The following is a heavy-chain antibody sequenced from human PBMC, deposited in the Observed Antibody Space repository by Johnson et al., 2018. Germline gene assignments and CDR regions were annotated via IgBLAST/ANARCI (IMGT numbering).Heavy chain of an antibody. Sequence: VQLVQSGGGLVKPGGSLRLSCVASGFTFNDYTMNWVRQAPGKGLEWVSSISSVSNYLYYADSVKGRFTISRDNAKNSLYLQMSSLRGEDTALYYWAQSRNGAYYAFDIWGQGTTVTVSS. D-gene: IGHD4-17*01. J-gene: IGHJ6*02. CDR2: ISSVSNYL. CDR3: AQSRNGAYYAFDI. V-gene: IGHV3-21*01. CDR1: GFTFNDYT.